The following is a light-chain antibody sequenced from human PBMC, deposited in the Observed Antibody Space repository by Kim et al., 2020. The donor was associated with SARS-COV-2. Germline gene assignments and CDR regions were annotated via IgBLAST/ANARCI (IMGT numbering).Light chain of an antibody. J-gene: IGLJ1*01. Sequence: SPGQSVTISCTGASSDVYNSVSWYQRHPGQAPKLIIYDVNKRPSGVPDRFSGSKSGNTASLAISGLQPEDETDYYCSSYAGSYTWVFGTGTTVTVL. V-gene: IGLV2-11*01. CDR2: DVN. CDR1: SSDVYNS. CDR3: SSYAGSYTWV.